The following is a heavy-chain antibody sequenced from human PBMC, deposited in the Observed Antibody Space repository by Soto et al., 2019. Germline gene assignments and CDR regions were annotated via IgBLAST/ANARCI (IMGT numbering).Heavy chain of an antibody. CDR3: ARPKTIGAAAGKGWFDP. V-gene: IGHV4-30-2*01. Sequence: PSETLSLTCDVSGDTISTGGYTWACIRQPPGEALEWIGHTYHSGNPYYNPSLKSRVIISVDRSKNQFSLKVRSVTAADTAMYYCARPKTIGAAAGKGWFDPWGQGTLVTVSS. CDR1: GDTISTGGYT. J-gene: IGHJ5*02. D-gene: IGHD6-13*01. CDR2: TYHSGNP.